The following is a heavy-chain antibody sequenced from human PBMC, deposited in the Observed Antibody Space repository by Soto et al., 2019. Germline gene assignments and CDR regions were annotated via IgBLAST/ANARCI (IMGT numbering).Heavy chain of an antibody. Sequence: QVQLQESGPGLVKPSQTLSLTCTVSGGSISSGGYYWSWIRQHPGKGLEWIGYIYYSGSTYYNPSRKSRVTISLDTSKNQSSLQLSSVTAADTAVYYCARVSSRITSVDWGQGTLVTVSS. D-gene: IGHD3-10*01. J-gene: IGHJ4*02. CDR1: GGSISSGGYY. CDR3: ARVSSRITSVD. CDR2: IYYSGST. V-gene: IGHV4-31*03.